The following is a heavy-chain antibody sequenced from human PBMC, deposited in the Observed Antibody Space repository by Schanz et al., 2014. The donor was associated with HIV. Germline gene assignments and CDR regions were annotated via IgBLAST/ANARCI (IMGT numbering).Heavy chain of an antibody. CDR3: ARGDRDDFWSGAAI. J-gene: IGHJ4*02. Sequence: QVQLVQSGAEVKKPGASVKVSCKASGYTFTNYGISWVRQAPGQGLEWMAWISANNGNTYYAQKVQGRVSMATDTSTNTAYMELRSLRSDDTAVYYCARGDRDDFWSGAAIWGQGTLVTVSS. D-gene: IGHD3-3*01. CDR2: ISANNGNT. CDR1: GYTFTNYG. V-gene: IGHV1-18*01.